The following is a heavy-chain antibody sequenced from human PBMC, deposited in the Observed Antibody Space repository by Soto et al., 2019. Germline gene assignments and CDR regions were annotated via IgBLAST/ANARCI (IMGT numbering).Heavy chain of an antibody. Sequence: SLRLSCAASGFTFSSYAMSWVRQAPGKGLEWVSAISGSGGSTYYADSVKGRFTISRDNSKNTLYLQMNSLRAEDTAVYYCAKDSPQYYGSGRADFYYGMDVWGQGTTVTVSS. CDR1: GFTFSSYA. CDR2: ISGSGGST. J-gene: IGHJ6*02. V-gene: IGHV3-23*01. D-gene: IGHD3-10*01. CDR3: AKDSPQYYGSGRADFYYGMDV.